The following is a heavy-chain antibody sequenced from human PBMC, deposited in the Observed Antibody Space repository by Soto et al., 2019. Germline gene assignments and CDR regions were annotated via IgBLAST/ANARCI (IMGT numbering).Heavy chain of an antibody. J-gene: IGHJ4*02. CDR1: GYTFTGYY. CDR3: ARGAARYGSGSYYPLFDD. CDR2: INPNSGGT. V-gene: IGHV1-2*02. Sequence: XSVKVCCKASGYTFTGYYMHWVRQAPGQGLEWMGWINPNSGGTNYAQKFQGRVTMTRDTSISTAYMELSRLRSDDTAVYYCARGAARYGSGSYYPLFDDWGQGTLVTVSS. D-gene: IGHD3-10*01.